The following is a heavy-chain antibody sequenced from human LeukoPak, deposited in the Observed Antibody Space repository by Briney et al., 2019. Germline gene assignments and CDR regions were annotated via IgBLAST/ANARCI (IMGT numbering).Heavy chain of an antibody. V-gene: IGHV1-2*02. D-gene: IGHD2-2*01. Sequence: GASVKVSCKASGYTFTGYYMHWVRQAPGQGLEWMGWINPNSGGTNYAQKFQGRVTMTRDTSISTAYMELSRLRSDDTAVYYCARDLCSSTRCVGYMDVWGKGTTVTVSS. CDR1: GYTFTGYY. CDR2: INPNSGGT. CDR3: ARDLCSSTRCVGYMDV. J-gene: IGHJ6*03.